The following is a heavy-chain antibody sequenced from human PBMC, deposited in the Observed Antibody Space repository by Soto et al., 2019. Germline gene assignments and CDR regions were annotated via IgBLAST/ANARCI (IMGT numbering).Heavy chain of an antibody. V-gene: IGHV3-15*07. CDR3: TTDRVGAAYYYYSGMDV. J-gene: IGHJ6*02. CDR1: GFTFSNAW. Sequence: GGSLRLSCAASGFTFSNAWMNWVRQAPGKGLEWVGRIKSKTDGGTTDYAAPVKGRFTISRDDSKNTLYLQMNSLKTEDTAVYYCTTDRVGAAYYYYSGMDVWGQGTTVTVSS. CDR2: IKSKTDGGTT. D-gene: IGHD1-26*01.